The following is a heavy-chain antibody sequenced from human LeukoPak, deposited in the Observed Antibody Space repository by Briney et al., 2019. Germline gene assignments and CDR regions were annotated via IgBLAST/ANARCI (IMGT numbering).Heavy chain of an antibody. D-gene: IGHD6-6*01. J-gene: IGHJ4*02. V-gene: IGHV3-7*01. CDR1: GFTFSSYW. CDR2: IKQDGSQR. Sequence: PGGSLRLSGVASGFTFSSYWMSWVRQAPGKGLEWVANIKQDGSQRYYADSLKGRFTVSRDNAENSLYLQMNSLGAEDTAVYYCASSSSSWADFDYWGQGTLVTVSS. CDR3: ASSSSSWADFDY.